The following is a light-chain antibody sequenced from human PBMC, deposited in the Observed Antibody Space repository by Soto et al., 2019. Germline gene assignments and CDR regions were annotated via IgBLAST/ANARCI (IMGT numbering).Light chain of an antibody. CDR1: SSDLGGYNY. Sequence: QSVLTQPASVSGSPGQSITISCSGTSSDLGGYNYVSWYQQHPGKAPKLIIYEVTFRPSGVSNRFSGSKSGNTASLRISGLQAEDEADYYCISYTSSYTLLFGGGTKLTVL. CDR3: ISYTSSYTLL. V-gene: IGLV2-14*01. CDR2: EVT. J-gene: IGLJ3*02.